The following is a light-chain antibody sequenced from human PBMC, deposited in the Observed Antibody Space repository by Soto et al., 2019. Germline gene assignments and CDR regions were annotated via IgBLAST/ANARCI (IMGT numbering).Light chain of an antibody. CDR2: GNS. CDR3: QSYDSSLSGSV. J-gene: IGLJ1*01. V-gene: IGLV1-40*01. Sequence: QSVLTQPPSVSGAPGKRVTISCTGSSSNIGAGVDVHWYQQLPGTAPKLLIYGNSNRPSGVPDRVSGSKFGTSASLAITGLQAEYESDYYFQSYDSSLSGSVFGPGTKLTGL. CDR1: SSNIGAGVD.